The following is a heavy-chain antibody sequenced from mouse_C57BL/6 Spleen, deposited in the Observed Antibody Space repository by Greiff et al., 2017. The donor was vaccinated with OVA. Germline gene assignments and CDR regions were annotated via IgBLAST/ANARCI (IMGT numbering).Heavy chain of an antibody. V-gene: IGHV14-4*01. Sequence: VQLQQSGAELVRPGASVKLSCTASGFNIKDDYMHWVKQRPEQGLEWIGWIDPENGDTEYASKFQGKATITADTSSNTAYLQLSSLTSEDTAVYYCTTGGLVYCGQGTTLTVSS. CDR2: IDPENGDT. J-gene: IGHJ2*01. CDR1: GFNIKDDY. CDR3: TTGGLVY.